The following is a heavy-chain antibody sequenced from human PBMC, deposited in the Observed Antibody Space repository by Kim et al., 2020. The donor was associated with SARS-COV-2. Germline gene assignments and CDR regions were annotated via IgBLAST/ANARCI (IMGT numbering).Heavy chain of an antibody. V-gene: IGHV5-51*01. J-gene: IGHJ6*02. Sequence: GESLKISCKGSGYSFTSYWIGWVRQMPGKGLEWMGIIYPGDSDTRYSPSFQGQVTISADKSISTAYLQWSSLKASDTAMYYCARHIGYDILTGYYPPDYYYYGMDVWGQGTTVTVSS. CDR1: GYSFTSYW. CDR2: IYPGDSDT. CDR3: ARHIGYDILTGYYPPDYYYYGMDV. D-gene: IGHD3-9*01.